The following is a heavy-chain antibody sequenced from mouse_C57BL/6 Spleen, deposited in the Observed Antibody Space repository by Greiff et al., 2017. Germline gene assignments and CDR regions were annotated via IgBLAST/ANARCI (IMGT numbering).Heavy chain of an antibody. CDR1: GYTFTSYW. J-gene: IGHJ2*01. CDR3: ARLDSGYFDY. Sequence: QVQLQQPGAELVKPGASVKLSCKASGYTFTSYWLHWVKQRPGQGLEWIGMIHPNSGSTNYNEKFKSKATLTVDKSSSTAYMQLSSLTSEDSAVXYCARLDSGYFDYWGQGTTLTVSS. V-gene: IGHV1-64*01. D-gene: IGHD4-1*01. CDR2: IHPNSGST.